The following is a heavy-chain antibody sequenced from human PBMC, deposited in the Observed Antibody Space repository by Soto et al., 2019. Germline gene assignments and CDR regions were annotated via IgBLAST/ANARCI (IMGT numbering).Heavy chain of an antibody. CDR1: GGSISSGGYS. Sequence: QLQLQESGSGLVKPSQTLSLTCSVSGGSISSGGYSWSWIRQPPGKGLEWIGYIYHSGSTYYNPSLKRRVAISVDRSKNQFSLKLSSVPAADTAVYYCAAGGGLPRYYWGQGTLVTVSS. CDR3: AAGGGLPRYY. V-gene: IGHV4-30-2*01. D-gene: IGHD5-12*01. J-gene: IGHJ4*02. CDR2: IYHSGST.